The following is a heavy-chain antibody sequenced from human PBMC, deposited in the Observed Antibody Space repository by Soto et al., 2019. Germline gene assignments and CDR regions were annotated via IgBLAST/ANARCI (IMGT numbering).Heavy chain of an antibody. CDR3: ARESEELTSNLDD. Sequence: GGSLRFSCAASVFTFTRYSMNLVRLAPGQGLECVSSISSNPNYIYYADFMKGRFPVPRHNAKNSVCLEMNSLSAEYTDLYYCARESEELTSNLDDWGQGT. CDR1: VFTFTRYS. J-gene: IGHJ4*02. D-gene: IGHD1-7*01. V-gene: IGHV3-21*01. CDR2: ISSNPNYI.